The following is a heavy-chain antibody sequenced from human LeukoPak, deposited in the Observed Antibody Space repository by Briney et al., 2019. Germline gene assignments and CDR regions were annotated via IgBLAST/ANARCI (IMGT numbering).Heavy chain of an antibody. D-gene: IGHD5-24*01. CDR2: IYSGGST. CDR3: AKDHFSIDGYKDLDY. J-gene: IGHJ4*02. Sequence: PGGSLRLSCAASGFTFSSYAMSWVRQAPGKGLEWVSVIYSGGSTYYADSVRGRFTISRDNSKNTLYLQMNSLRAEDTAVYYCAKDHFSIDGYKDLDYWGQGTLVTVSS. CDR1: GFTFSSYA. V-gene: IGHV3-23*03.